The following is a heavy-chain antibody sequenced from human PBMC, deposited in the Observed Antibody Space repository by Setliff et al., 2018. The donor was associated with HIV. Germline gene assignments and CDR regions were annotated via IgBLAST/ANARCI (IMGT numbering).Heavy chain of an antibody. CDR2: IYFTGSS. Sequence: SETLSLTCRVSGGLMSGYFWSWIRQPPGKGLEWIGSIYFTGSSDNNPSLKSRVTLSVDTSKHQFSLKLSSVTAADTAVYYCARVQMAYAAFDVWGQGTVVTVSS. J-gene: IGHJ3*01. CDR1: GGLMSGYF. V-gene: IGHV4-59*01. D-gene: IGHD4-17*01. CDR3: ARVQMAYAAFDV.